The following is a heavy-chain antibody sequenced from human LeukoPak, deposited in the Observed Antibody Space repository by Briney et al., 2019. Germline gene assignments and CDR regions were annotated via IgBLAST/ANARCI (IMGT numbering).Heavy chain of an antibody. Sequence: GGSLRLSCAASGFTFSSYEMNWVRQAPGKGLEWVSYISSSGSTIYYADSVKGRFTISRDNAKNSLYLQMNSLRAEDTAVYYCARVGCSGGSCFDYWGQGTLVTVSS. CDR1: GFTFSSYE. J-gene: IGHJ4*02. V-gene: IGHV3-48*03. CDR3: ARVGCSGGSCFDY. CDR2: ISSSGSTI. D-gene: IGHD2-15*01.